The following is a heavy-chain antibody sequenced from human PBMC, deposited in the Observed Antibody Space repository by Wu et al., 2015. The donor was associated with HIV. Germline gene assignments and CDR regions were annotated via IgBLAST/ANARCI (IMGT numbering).Heavy chain of an antibody. J-gene: IGHJ6*03. Sequence: QVQLLQSGAEVKNPGSSVRVSCKASGGTFSSYAISWVRQAPGQGLEWMGGIIPIFGTANYAQKFQGRVTITADESTSTAYMELSSLRSEDTAVYYCARDPGGRPPYYYYYYMDVWGKGTTVTVSS. CDR3: ARDPGGRPPYYYYYYMDV. V-gene: IGHV1-69*13. D-gene: IGHD2-15*01. CDR1: GGTFSSYA. CDR2: IIPIFGTA.